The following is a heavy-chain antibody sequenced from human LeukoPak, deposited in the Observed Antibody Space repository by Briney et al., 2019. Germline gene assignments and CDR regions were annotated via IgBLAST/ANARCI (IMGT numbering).Heavy chain of an antibody. V-gene: IGHV1-69*04. D-gene: IGHD4-17*01. Sequence: ASVKVSCKASGGTLSTFVFSWVRQAPGQGLEWMGRILPILDIPNYAQKFQGRVTITADKSTSTVSLELSSLRSEDTAVYYCARPLQVYDYDDYGWGVLDIWGQGTVVTVSS. J-gene: IGHJ3*02. CDR1: GGTLSTFV. CDR3: ARPLQVYDYDDYGWGVLDI. CDR2: ILPILDIP.